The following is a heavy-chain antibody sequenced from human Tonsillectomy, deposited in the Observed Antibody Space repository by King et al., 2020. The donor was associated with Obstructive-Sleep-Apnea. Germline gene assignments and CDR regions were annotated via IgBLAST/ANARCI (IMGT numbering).Heavy chain of an antibody. V-gene: IGHV3-11*06. CDR2: ISSSSSYT. CDR1: GFTFSDSY. Sequence: VQLVESGGGLVKPGGSLRLSCAGSGFTFSDSYMSWIRQAPGKGLEWVSYISSSSSYTNYADSVKGRFTISRDNAKNSLYLQMNSLRAEDTAVYYCATVVDVWFDPWGQGSLVTVSS. J-gene: IGHJ5*02. D-gene: IGHD2-8*01. CDR3: ATVVDVWFDP.